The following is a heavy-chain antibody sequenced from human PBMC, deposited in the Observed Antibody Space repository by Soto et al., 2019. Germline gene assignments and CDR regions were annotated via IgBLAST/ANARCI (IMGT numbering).Heavy chain of an antibody. D-gene: IGHD3-16*01. V-gene: IGHV3-23*01. CDR1: GFTFSSYA. CDR2: ISGSGGST. Sequence: LGGSLRLSCAASGFTFSSYAMSWVRQAPGKGLEWVSAISGSGGSTYYADSVKGRFTISRDNSKNTLYLQMNSLRAEDTAVYYFAKTSASVGGYEGYFDYWGQGTPVTVAS. CDR3: AKTSASVGGYEGYFDY. J-gene: IGHJ4*02.